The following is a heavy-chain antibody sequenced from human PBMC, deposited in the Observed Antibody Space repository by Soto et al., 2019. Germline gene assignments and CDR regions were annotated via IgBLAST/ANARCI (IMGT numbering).Heavy chain of an antibody. CDR3: ARGSTDSYPGGRIFDF. Sequence: GGSLRLSCAASGFTFSSYGMHWVRQAPGKGLEWVAVIWYDGSNKYYAGSVKGRFTISRDNSKKTLYLQMNSLRVEDSALYYCARGSTDSYPGGRIFDFWGRGTLVTVSS. D-gene: IGHD2-15*01. J-gene: IGHJ4*02. CDR1: GFTFSSYG. CDR2: IWYDGSNK. V-gene: IGHV3-33*01.